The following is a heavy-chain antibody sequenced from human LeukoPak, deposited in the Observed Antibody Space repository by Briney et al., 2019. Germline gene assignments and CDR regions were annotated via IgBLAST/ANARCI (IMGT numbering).Heavy chain of an antibody. D-gene: IGHD3-10*01. J-gene: IGHJ4*02. Sequence: ASVKVSCKASGYSFTDYYMHWVRQAPAQGLEWMGWISPRSGDTSYAQKFQGRVPMTRDTSINTVDMDLSGLTSDDTAVFYCARGREIHGGSDTKLDDYWGQGTLDTVSS. V-gene: IGHV1-2*02. CDR3: ARGREIHGGSDTKLDDY. CDR1: GYSFTDYY. CDR2: ISPRSGDT.